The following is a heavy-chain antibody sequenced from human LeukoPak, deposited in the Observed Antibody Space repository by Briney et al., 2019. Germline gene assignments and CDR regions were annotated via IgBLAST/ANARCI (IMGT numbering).Heavy chain of an antibody. CDR1: EFSLRSYS. V-gene: IGHV3-48*01. D-gene: IGHD1-1*01. CDR2: INSGSSTI. CDR3: ARVLLERPGIDSFDM. J-gene: IGHJ3*02. Sequence: GSLRLSCGASEFSLRSYSMDWVRQAPGKGLEWVSHINSGSSTIYYADSVKGRFTISRDNAGNSLYLHMNSLRAEDTAVYYCARVLLERPGIDSFDMWGQGTMVTVSS.